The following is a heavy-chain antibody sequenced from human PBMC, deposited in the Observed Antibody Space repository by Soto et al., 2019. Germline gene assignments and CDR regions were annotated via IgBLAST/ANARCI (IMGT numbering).Heavy chain of an antibody. Sequence: EVQLVESGGGLVQPGGSLRLSCAASGFTFSTYSMNWVRQAPGKGLEWVSYISSTGNTIYYPDSVKGRFTISRDTAKKSLYLQMNSLRAEDTAVYYCARPGYFDYWGQGTLVTVSS. J-gene: IGHJ4*02. D-gene: IGHD2-8*02. V-gene: IGHV3-48*01. CDR2: ISSTGNTI. CDR1: GFTFSTYS. CDR3: ARPGYFDY.